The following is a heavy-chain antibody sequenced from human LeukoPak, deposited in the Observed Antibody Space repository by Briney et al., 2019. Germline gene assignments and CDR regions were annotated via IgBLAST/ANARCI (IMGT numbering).Heavy chain of an antibody. CDR1: GFTFSIFW. V-gene: IGHV3-74*01. CDR3: ARRWAVAAVDY. J-gene: IGHJ4*02. CDR2: INSDGSST. Sequence: GGSLRLSCAASGFTFSIFWMHWVRRVPGKGPVWVSRINSDGSSTDYADSVKGRFTISRDNAKNTLYLQMNSLRTEDTAVYYCARRWAVAAVDYWGQGTLVTVSS. D-gene: IGHD6-19*01.